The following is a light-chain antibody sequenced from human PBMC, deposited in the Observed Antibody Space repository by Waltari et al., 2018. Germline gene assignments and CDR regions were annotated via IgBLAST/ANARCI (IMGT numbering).Light chain of an antibody. Sequence: QSVLTQPPSVSGAPGQRVTISCTGRSSNIGAGYDFHWYQQLPGTAPKLLIYGNSNRPSGVPDRFSGSKSGTSASLAITGLQAEDEADYYCQSYDSSLSGSVFGGGTKLTVL. J-gene: IGLJ2*01. CDR3: QSYDSSLSGSV. CDR1: SSNIGAGYD. CDR2: GNS. V-gene: IGLV1-40*01.